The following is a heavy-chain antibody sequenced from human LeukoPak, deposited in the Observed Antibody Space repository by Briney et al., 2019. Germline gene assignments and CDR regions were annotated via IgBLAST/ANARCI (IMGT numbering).Heavy chain of an antibody. Sequence: GGSLRLSCAASGFTFSTYSMPWVRQSPGKGLEWVSSITRSSHYLYHADSLKGRFTISRDDAKNSLYLQLDSLRAEDTAVYYCARDYCSGLSCYATLFDYWGQGTLVTVSS. J-gene: IGHJ4*02. CDR3: ARDYCSGLSCYATLFDY. D-gene: IGHD2-15*01. V-gene: IGHV3-21*01. CDR2: ITRSSHYL. CDR1: GFTFSTYS.